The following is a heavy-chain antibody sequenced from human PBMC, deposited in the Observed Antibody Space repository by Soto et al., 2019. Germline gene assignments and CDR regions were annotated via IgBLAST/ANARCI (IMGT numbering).Heavy chain of an antibody. D-gene: IGHD1-1*01. CDR3: ATWHEREHAFDV. V-gene: IGHV3-53*01. Sequence: DVQLVESGGGLIQPGESLRLSCAAFGLTISGKKYVAWVRQAPGKGLEWVSALYDVDGSFYADSVTGRFTTPSDSSKTTVYLQMNDLRPDDTAVYYCATWHEREHAFDVWGQGTTVTISS. CDR1: GLTISGKKY. CDR2: LYDVDGS. J-gene: IGHJ3*01.